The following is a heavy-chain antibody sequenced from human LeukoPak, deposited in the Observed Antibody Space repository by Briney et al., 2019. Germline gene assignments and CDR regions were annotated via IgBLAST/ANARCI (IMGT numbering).Heavy chain of an antibody. CDR3: ANCRGSGGSCYPHY. Sequence: PGGSLRLSCAASGFTFSSYAMSWVRQAPGKGLEWVSAISGSGGSTYYADSVKGGCTISRDNSKNTLYLQMNSLRAEDTAVYYCANCRGSGGSCYPHYWGQGTLVTVSS. V-gene: IGHV3-23*01. D-gene: IGHD2-15*01. J-gene: IGHJ4*02. CDR2: ISGSGGST. CDR1: GFTFSSYA.